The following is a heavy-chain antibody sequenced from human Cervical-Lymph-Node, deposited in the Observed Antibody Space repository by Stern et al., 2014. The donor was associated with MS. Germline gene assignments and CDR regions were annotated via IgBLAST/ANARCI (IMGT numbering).Heavy chain of an antibody. V-gene: IGHV5-51*01. J-gene: IGHJ4*02. CDR2: LYPGDSTT. CDR1: GFKFSIYW. CDR3: ARQTTAWASDV. D-gene: IGHD1-14*01. Sequence: VQLVQSGAELIRPGESLKISCTGSGFKFSIYWIAWVRQMPGTDLAWMGILYPGDSTTRYSPSFPGQVTMSADKSTSPAYLQWSSLNASDTAMYFCARQTTAWASDVWGQGTLVTVSS.